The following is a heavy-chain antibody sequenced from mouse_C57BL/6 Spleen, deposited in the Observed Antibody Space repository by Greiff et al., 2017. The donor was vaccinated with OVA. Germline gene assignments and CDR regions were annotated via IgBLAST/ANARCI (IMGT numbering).Heavy chain of an antibody. V-gene: IGHV1-80*01. Sequence: VQLQQSGAELVKPGASVKISCKASGYAFSSYWMNWVKQRPGKGLEWIGQIYPGDGDTNYNGKFKGKATLTADKSSSTAYMQLSSLTSEDSAVYFCARSEKIWYAMDYWGQGTSVTVSS. J-gene: IGHJ4*01. CDR1: GYAFSSYW. CDR2: IYPGDGDT. CDR3: ARSEKIWYAMDY.